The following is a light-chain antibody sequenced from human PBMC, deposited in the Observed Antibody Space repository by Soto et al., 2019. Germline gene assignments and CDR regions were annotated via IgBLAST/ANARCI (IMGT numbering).Light chain of an antibody. Sequence: DIQMVQSPSSLSASVGDRVAITCRASQSISSYLNWYQQKPGKAPKLLIYDASNLETVVPSRFSGSGSGTDFTFTISNLQPEDIATYYCQRFGEFPLTFGGGTKVDI. J-gene: IGKJ4*01. CDR2: DAS. CDR1: QSISSY. CDR3: QRFGEFPLT. V-gene: IGKV1-33*01.